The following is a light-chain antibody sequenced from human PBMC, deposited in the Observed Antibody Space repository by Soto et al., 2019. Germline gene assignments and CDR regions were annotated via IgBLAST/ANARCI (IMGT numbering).Light chain of an antibody. CDR2: DAS. J-gene: IGKJ2*01. Sequence: EFVLSQSRGTLSLSPGERATLSCRASQTVRNNYLAWYQQKPGQAPRLLIYDASSRATGIPDRFSGGGSGTDFTLTISSLQSEDFAVFYCQQYVMPPFTFARGTKVDI. CDR1: QTVRNNY. V-gene: IGKV3-20*01. CDR3: QQYVMPPFT.